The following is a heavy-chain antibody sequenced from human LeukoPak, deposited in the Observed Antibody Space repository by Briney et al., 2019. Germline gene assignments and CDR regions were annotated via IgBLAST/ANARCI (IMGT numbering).Heavy chain of an antibody. D-gene: IGHD6-13*01. CDR2: IYYSGST. CDR3: ARRRSSSWSFDS. Sequence: WMGNIYYSGSTNYNPSLKSRVTISVDTSKNHFSLRLTSVTAADTAVYYCARRRSSSWSFDSWGQGTLVTVSS. V-gene: IGHV4-59*08. J-gene: IGHJ4*02.